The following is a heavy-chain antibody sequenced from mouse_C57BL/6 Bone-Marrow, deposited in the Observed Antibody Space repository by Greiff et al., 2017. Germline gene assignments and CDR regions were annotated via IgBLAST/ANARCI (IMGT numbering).Heavy chain of an antibody. CDR3: ARSRTTVELDY. CDR1: GYAFSSSW. J-gene: IGHJ2*01. D-gene: IGHD1-1*01. V-gene: IGHV1-82*01. CDR2: IYPGDGDT. Sequence: QVQLQQSGPELVKPGASVKISCKASGYAFSSSWMNWVKQRPGKGLEWIGRIYPGDGDTNYNGKFKGKATLTADKSSSTAYMQLSSLTSEDSAVYFCARSRTTVELDYWGQGTTLTVSS.